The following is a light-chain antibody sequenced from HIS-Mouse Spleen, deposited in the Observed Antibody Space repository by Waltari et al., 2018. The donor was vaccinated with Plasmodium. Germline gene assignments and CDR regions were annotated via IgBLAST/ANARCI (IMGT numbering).Light chain of an antibody. V-gene: IGKV3-20*01. J-gene: IGKJ2*01. CDR3: QQYGSSPYT. CDR2: GAS. Sequence: EIALTQSPRTLSLSPGERATLPCRASPSVSSSYLAWYQQKPGQAPRLLIDGASSRATGIPDRFSGSGSGTDFTLTISRLEPEDFAVYYCQQYGSSPYTFGQGTKLEIK. CDR1: PSVSSSY.